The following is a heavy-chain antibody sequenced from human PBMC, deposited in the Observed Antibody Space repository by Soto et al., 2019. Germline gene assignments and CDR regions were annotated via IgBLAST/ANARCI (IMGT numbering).Heavy chain of an antibody. Sequence: SETLSLTCTVSGGSISSGGYYWSWIRQHPGKGLEWIGYIYYSGSTYYNPSLKSRVTISVDTSKNQFSLKLSSVTAADTAVYYCARGRRYYDSSGYQYYFDYWGQGTLVTVSS. CDR3: ARGRRYYDSSGYQYYFDY. D-gene: IGHD3-22*01. V-gene: IGHV4-31*03. J-gene: IGHJ4*02. CDR1: GGSISSGGYY. CDR2: IYYSGST.